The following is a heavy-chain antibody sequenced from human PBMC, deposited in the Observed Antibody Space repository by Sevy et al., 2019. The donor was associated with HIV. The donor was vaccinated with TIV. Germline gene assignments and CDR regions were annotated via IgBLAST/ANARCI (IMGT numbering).Heavy chain of an antibody. Sequence: SETLSLTCTVSGASISSSGYYWGWIRQPPGKGLEWTATINYNGITFYNPSLKSRITISADTSRNQFSLDLKSVTAADTAIYYCAGPILTYNNGWSYYDYWGQGTVVTVSS. V-gene: IGHV4-39*01. J-gene: IGHJ4*02. CDR2: INYNGIT. CDR1: GASISSSGYY. D-gene: IGHD3-10*01. CDR3: AGPILTYNNGWSYYDY.